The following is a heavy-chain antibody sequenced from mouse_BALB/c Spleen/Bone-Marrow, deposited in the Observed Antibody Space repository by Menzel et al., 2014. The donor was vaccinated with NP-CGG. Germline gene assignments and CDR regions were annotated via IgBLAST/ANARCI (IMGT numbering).Heavy chain of an antibody. CDR1: GFTFXSYT. Sequence: EVNVVESGGGLVKPGGSLKLSCAASGFTFXSYTMSWVRQTPEKRLEWVATISSGGGNTYYPDSVKGRFTISRDNAKNNLYLQMSSLRSEDTALYYCARYGSGTFAYWGQGTLVTVSA. V-gene: IGHV5-9*03. CDR3: ARYGSGTFAY. CDR2: ISSGGGNT. J-gene: IGHJ3*01. D-gene: IGHD3-1*01.